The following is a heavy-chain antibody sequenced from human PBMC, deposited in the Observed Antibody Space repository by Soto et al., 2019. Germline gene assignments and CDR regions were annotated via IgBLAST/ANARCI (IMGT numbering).Heavy chain of an antibody. CDR2: ISASGGST. J-gene: IGHJ1*01. CDR3: ARVLCSGSYSGVLEY. CDR1: GFSITSFA. V-gene: IGHV3-23*01. D-gene: IGHD1-26*01. Sequence: GSLRLSCVASGFSITSFAMSWVRQAPGKGLDWASAISASGGSTYADSVKGRFTISRDNSKNTLYLQMNSLRVEDTAVYYCARVLCSGSYSGVLEYWGEGALVTV.